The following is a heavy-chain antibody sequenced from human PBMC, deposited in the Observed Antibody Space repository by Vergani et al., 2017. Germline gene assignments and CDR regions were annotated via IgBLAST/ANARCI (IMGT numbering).Heavy chain of an antibody. CDR1: GYSISSGYY. J-gene: IGHJ4*02. CDR2: INHSGRT. Sequence: QVQLQESGPRLVKPSETLSLTCAVSGYSISSGYYWCWIRHPPGKGLEWIGSINHSGRTYYNPSLKSRVTISVDTSKNQFSLKLSPVTAADTAVYYGARHPIYPDCSGDICYSGVFAYWGQGALVIVSA. D-gene: IGHD2-15*01. CDR3: ARHPIYPDCSGDICYSGVFAY. V-gene: IGHV4-38-2*01.